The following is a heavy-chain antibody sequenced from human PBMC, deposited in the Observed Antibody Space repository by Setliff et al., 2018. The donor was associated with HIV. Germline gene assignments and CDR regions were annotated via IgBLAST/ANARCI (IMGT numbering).Heavy chain of an antibody. V-gene: IGHV4-39*07. D-gene: IGHD3-10*01. Sequence: SETLSLTCTVSGGSISSSSYYWGWIRQPPGKGLEWIGYIYSTGSTNYNPSLQSRVTISVDSSKNQFSLNLFSVTAADTAIYYCAREAPRYASGAFDMWGLGTMVTVSS. J-gene: IGHJ3*02. CDR2: IYSTGST. CDR1: GGSISSSSYY. CDR3: AREAPRYASGAFDM.